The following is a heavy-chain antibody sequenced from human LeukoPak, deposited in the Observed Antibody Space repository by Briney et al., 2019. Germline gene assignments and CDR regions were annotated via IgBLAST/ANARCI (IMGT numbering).Heavy chain of an antibody. D-gene: IGHD2-2*01. CDR3: ARRMPYCSSTSCHRYYFDY. V-gene: IGHV4-39*01. Sequence: WFRQPPGKGLEWIGSIYYSGSTYYNPSLKSRVTISVDTSKSQFSLKLSSVTAADTAVYYCARRMPYCSSTSCHRYYFDYWGQGTLVTVSS. J-gene: IGHJ4*02. CDR2: IYYSGST.